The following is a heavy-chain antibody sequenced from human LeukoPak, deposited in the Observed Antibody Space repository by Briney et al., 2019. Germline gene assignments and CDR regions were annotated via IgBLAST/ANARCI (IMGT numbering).Heavy chain of an antibody. Sequence: SETLSLTCTVSGGPISRNSYYWGWIRQSPGKGLEWVAIFYYSGTTFKNPSLKSRGTISLDPSQNPFSLNLQSVTAADTAVYFCAKGRSPKAPFDCWGQGTLVTVSS. CDR1: GGPISRNSYY. V-gene: IGHV4-39*01. CDR3: AKGRSPKAPFDC. J-gene: IGHJ4*02. CDR2: FYYSGTT.